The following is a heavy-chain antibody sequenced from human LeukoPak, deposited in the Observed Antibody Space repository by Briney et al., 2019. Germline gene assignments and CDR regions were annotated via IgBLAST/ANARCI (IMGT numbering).Heavy chain of an antibody. V-gene: IGHV4-30-4*01. CDR3: ATLNGAMVDSSGFDY. J-gene: IGHJ4*02. CDR1: GGSISSGDYY. CDR2: IYYSGST. Sequence: RSSETLSLTCTVPGGSISSGDYYWSWIRQPPGKGLEWIGYIYYSGSTYYNPSLKSRVTISVDTSKNQFSLRLSSVTAADTAVYYCATLNGAMVDSSGFDYWGQGTLVTVSS. D-gene: IGHD3-22*01.